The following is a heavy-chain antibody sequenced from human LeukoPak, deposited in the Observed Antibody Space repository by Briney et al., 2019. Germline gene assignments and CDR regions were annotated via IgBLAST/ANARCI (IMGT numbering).Heavy chain of an antibody. D-gene: IGHD2-21*02. CDR2: INPNSGGT. J-gene: IGHJ4*02. V-gene: IGHV1-2*02. CDR1: GYTFTGYY. Sequence: GASVKVSCKASGYTFTGYYMHWVRQAPGQGLEWMGWINPNSGGTNYAQKFQGRVTMTRDTSISTAYMELSRLRSDDTAVYYCARGTTRVTLTYYFDYWGQGTLVTVSS. CDR3: ARGTTRVTLTYYFDY.